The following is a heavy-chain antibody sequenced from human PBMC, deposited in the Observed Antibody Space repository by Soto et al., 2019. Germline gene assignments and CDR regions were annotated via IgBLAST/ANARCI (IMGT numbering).Heavy chain of an antibody. CDR3: ARDVSSSVYYYGLDV. CDR2: IHYTGST. CDR1: GGSVSNISDY. Sequence: SETLSLTCTVSGGSVSNISDYWSWIRQPPGKGLEWIGYIHYTGSTNYNPSLKSRVTISGDTSKNQFSLKVTSVTAADTAVYYCARDVSSSVYYYGLDVWGQGTTVTVSS. V-gene: IGHV4-61*01. J-gene: IGHJ6*02.